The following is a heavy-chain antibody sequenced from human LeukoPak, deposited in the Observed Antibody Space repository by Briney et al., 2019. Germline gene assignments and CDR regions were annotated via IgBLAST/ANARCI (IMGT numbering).Heavy chain of an antibody. V-gene: IGHV4-39*01. D-gene: IGHD3-3*01. CDR1: GGSISSSNYY. CDR2: IYYSGSA. Sequence: SETLSLTCSVSGGSISSSNYYWGWIRQPPGKGLEWIGSIYYSGSAYYNPPLKSRLTISIDTSKNQFSLKLTSVTAADTAVYYCGRLDFDFWSCDHDYWGQGTLVTVSS. CDR3: GRLDFDFWSCDHDY. J-gene: IGHJ4*02.